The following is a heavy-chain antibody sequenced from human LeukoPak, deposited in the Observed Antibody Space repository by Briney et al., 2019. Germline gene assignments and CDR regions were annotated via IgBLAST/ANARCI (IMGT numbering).Heavy chain of an antibody. CDR1: GYTFTGYY. J-gene: IGHJ5*02. CDR3: ARAASIVGATRGEWFDP. D-gene: IGHD1-26*01. V-gene: IGHV1-2*02. CDR2: INPNSGGT. Sequence: GASVKVSCKASGYTFTGYYMHWVRQAPGQGLEWMGWINPNSGGTNYAQKFQGRVTMTRDTSISTAYMELSRLRSDDTAVYYCARAASIVGATRGEWFDPWGQGTLVTVSP.